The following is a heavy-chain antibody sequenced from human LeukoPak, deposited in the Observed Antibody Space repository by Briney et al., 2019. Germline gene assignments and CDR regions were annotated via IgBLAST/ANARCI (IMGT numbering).Heavy chain of an antibody. CDR3: GREGGSVAD. D-gene: IGHD3-16*01. Sequence: SQTLSLTCATSGDSVSSNSAAWTWIRQSPSRGLEWLGRTYYRSKWYNDYAISVKSRITINPDTSKNQFSLQLNSVTPEDTAVYYCGREGGSVADWGQGTLVTVSS. V-gene: IGHV6-1*01. CDR2: TYYRSKWYN. J-gene: IGHJ4*02. CDR1: GDSVSSNSAA.